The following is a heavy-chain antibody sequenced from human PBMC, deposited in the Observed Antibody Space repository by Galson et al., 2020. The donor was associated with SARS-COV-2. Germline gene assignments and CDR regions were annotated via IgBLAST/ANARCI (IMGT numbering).Heavy chain of an antibody. CDR3: ARDKRGYSSGSERYYYYSSGMAV. D-gene: IGHD5-18*01. Sequence: ASVKVSCKASGYTFTSYGISWVRQAPGQGLEWMGWISAYNGNTNYAQKPQGRVTMTTDTSTSTAYMELRSLRSDDTAVDFCARDKRGYSSGSERYYYYSSGMAVGGQGSTVTASS. V-gene: IGHV1-18*04. J-gene: IGHJ6*02. CDR1: GYTFTSYG. CDR2: ISAYNGNT.